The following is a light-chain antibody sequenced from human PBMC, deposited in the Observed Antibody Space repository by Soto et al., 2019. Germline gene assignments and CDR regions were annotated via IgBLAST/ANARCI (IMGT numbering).Light chain of an antibody. CDR1: QSVSSSY. V-gene: IGKV3-20*01. CDR2: DAS. CDR3: QHYNSYSEA. Sequence: EIVLTQSPGTLSLSPGERATLSCRASQSVSSSYLAWYQQRPGQAPRLLIYDASSRATGIPDRFTGSGSGTDFTLTISRLESDDFATYYCQHYNSYSEAFGQGTKVELK. J-gene: IGKJ1*01.